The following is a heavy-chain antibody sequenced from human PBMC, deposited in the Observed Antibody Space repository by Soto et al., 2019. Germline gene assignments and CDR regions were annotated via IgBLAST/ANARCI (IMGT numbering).Heavy chain of an antibody. CDR2: IYYSGST. CDR1: GGSISSGGYY. J-gene: IGHJ5*02. D-gene: IGHD6-6*01. V-gene: IGHV4-31*03. CDR3: ATTVADRQNWFDT. Sequence: PSETLSLTCTVSGGSISSGGYYWSWIRQHPGKGLEWIGYIYYSGSTYYNPSLKSRVTISVDTSKNQFSLKLSSVTAADTAVYYSATTVADRQNWFDTWGQGTLVTVSS.